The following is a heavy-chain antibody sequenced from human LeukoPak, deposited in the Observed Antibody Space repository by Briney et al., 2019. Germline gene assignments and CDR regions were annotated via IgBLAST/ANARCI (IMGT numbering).Heavy chain of an antibody. CDR1: GFTFSTYG. CDR3: ARRNNEDSFLWFGEF. CDR2: ISGSSVFI. J-gene: IGHJ4*02. V-gene: IGHV3-21*01. D-gene: IGHD3-10*01. Sequence: GGSLRLSCAASGFTFSTYGMTWVRQAPGRGLEWVSSISGSSVFINYADSVKGRFTISRDNAKNSVYLQMDSLRAEDTAVYYCARRNNEDSFLWFGEFGGQGTLVTVSS.